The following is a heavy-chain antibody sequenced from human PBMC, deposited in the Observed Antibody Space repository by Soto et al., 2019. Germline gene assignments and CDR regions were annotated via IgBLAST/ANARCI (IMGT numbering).Heavy chain of an antibody. CDR1: GFTFSSYA. J-gene: IGHJ4*02. CDR3: ARERRTVVTPLSDY. CDR2: ISYDGSNK. D-gene: IGHD2-21*02. Sequence: QVQLVESGGGVVQPGRSLRLSCAASGFTFSSYAMHWVRQAPGKGLEWVAVISYDGSNKYYADSVKGRFTISRDNSKNTLYLQMNSLRAEDTAVYYCARERRTVVTPLSDYWGQGTLVTVSS. V-gene: IGHV3-30-3*01.